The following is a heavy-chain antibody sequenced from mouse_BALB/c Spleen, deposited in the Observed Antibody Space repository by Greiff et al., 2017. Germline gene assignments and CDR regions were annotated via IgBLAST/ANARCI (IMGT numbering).Heavy chain of an antibody. Sequence: QVQLQQSGAELVKPGASVKLSCKASGYTFTSYYMYWVKQRPGQGLEWIGEINPSNGGTNFNEKFKSKATLTVDKSSSTAYMQLSSLTSEDSAVYYCTRCLYDGYLDYWGQGTTLTVSS. D-gene: IGHD2-3*01. CDR2: INPSNGGT. V-gene: IGHV1S81*02. CDR1: GYTFTSYY. CDR3: TRCLYDGYLDY. J-gene: IGHJ2*01.